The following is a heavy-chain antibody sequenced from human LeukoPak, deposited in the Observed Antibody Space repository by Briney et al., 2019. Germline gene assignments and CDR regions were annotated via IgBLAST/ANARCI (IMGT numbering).Heavy chain of an antibody. D-gene: IGHD3-9*01. CDR3: ARDRYYDILTGPPGAFDI. Sequence: PGGSLRLSCAASGFTFSSHAMHWVRQAPGKGLEWVAIISYDGSNKYNADSVKGRFTVSRDNSQNTLYLQMNSLRAEDTAVYYCARDRYYDILTGPPGAFDIWGQGTMVTVSS. CDR2: ISYDGSNK. J-gene: IGHJ3*02. CDR1: GFTFSSHA. V-gene: IGHV3-30*04.